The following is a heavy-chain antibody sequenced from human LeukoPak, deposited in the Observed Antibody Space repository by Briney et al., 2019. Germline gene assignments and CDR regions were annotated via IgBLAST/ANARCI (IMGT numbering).Heavy chain of an antibody. CDR2: IIPIFGTA. CDR3: ARGRRTMIVVAPFDY. J-gene: IGHJ4*02. V-gene: IGHV1-69*06. Sequence: GASVKVSCKASGGTFSSYAISWVRQAPGQGLEWMGGIIPIFGTANYAQKFQGRVTITADKSTSTAYMELSSLRSEDTAVYYCARGRRTMIVVAPFDYWGQGTLVTVSS. D-gene: IGHD3-22*01. CDR1: GGTFSSYA.